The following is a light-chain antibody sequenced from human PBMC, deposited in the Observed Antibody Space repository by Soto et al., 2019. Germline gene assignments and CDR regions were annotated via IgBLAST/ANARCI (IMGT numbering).Light chain of an antibody. Sequence: DIQMTQSPSSLSASVGDRVTITCRASQSISSYLNWYQQKPGKAPKLLIYAASSLQSGVPSRFSGSGSATDFTLTISSLQPEDFATYYCQQSYSTLWTFGQGTRWISN. CDR3: QQSYSTLWT. CDR1: QSISSY. V-gene: IGKV1-39*01. J-gene: IGKJ1*01. CDR2: AAS.